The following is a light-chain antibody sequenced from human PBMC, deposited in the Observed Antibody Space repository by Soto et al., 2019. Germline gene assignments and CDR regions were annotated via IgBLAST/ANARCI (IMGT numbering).Light chain of an antibody. CDR3: QQYKSDSWT. Sequence: DLRMSQTPSPVAASVGERVTFFXRVSHNSSIWLTWYQQKPGXAPTXXXDDXSTLETGGPSRLRGSGSGTEFTLTISSLQPNDCATYYCQQYKSDSWTFGQGTKVDIK. CDR2: DXS. CDR1: HNSSIW. V-gene: IGKV1-5*02. J-gene: IGKJ1*01.